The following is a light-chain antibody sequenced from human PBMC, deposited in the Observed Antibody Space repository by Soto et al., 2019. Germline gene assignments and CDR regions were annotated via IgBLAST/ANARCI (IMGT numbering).Light chain of an antibody. CDR2: AAS. J-gene: IGKJ4*01. CDR3: LQHNSYPLT. Sequence: DLPMTQSPSSLSASVGDRVTFTCRASQGIANDLAWYQQKPTKAPKRLIYAASSLQSGVPSRFSGSGAGTEFTLTISSLQPADFGTYYCLQHNSYPLTFGGGTTVEI. V-gene: IGKV1-17*01. CDR1: QGIAND.